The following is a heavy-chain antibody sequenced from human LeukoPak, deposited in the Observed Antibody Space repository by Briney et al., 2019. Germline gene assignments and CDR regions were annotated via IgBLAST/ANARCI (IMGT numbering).Heavy chain of an antibody. J-gene: IGHJ4*02. Sequence: SETLSLTCTVSGGSISSFYWSWIRQPPGKGLEWIGRGFASGSTIYNPSLKSRVTISVDESKNQFSLELKSVTAADTAVYYCDRHDYSNYVRYWGQGTLITVSS. D-gene: IGHD4-11*01. CDR3: DRHDYSNYVRY. CDR1: GGSISSFY. V-gene: IGHV4-4*07. CDR2: GFASGST.